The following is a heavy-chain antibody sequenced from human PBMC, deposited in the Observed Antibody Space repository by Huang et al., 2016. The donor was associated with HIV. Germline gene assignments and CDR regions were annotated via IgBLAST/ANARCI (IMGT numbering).Heavy chain of an antibody. CDR3: ARLPGSITMIRGVITDPY. CDR2: IDFSGST. V-gene: IGHV4-39*02. D-gene: IGHD3-10*01. CDR1: GGSIRSDNYY. Sequence: QLQLQESGPGLVKPSETLSLTCTVSGGSIRSDNYYWGWIRQPPGKGLEWIGSIDFSGSTYYTPSLKRRVTITVDTSKNHFSLRMRSVTAADTAVYYCARLPGSITMIRGVITDPYWGQGTLVTVSS. J-gene: IGHJ4*02.